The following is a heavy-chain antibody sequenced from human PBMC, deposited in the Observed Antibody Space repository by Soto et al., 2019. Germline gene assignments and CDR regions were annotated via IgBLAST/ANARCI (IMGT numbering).Heavy chain of an antibody. CDR2: IPYDGGNQ. CDR3: ARGPITQTSFIDH. CDR1: GFTFSSYP. D-gene: IGHD1-20*01. J-gene: IGHJ4*02. Sequence: GGSLRLSCEASGFTFSSYPMHWVRQAPGKGLEWVTVIPYDGGNQYYADSVKGRFTISRDNSKDTLYLQMHSLRSDDTAVYFCARGPITQTSFIDHWGQGTLVTVSS. V-gene: IGHV3-30-3*01.